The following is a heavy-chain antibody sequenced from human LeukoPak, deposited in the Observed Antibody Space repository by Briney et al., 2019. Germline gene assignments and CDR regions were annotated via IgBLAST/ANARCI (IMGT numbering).Heavy chain of an antibody. CDR2: IRKDGNDE. J-gene: IGHJ4*02. D-gene: IGHD2-21*02. V-gene: IGHV3-30*02. Sequence: PGGSLRLSCAASGFTFNAYVIHWVRQAPGKGLEWVAFIRKDGNDEKYADSVKGRFTISRDNSKNMVYLQMNNLQTEDTSIYYCAKDRGDYPPYFDHWGQGTLVTVSS. CDR1: GFTFNAYV. CDR3: AKDRGDYPPYFDH.